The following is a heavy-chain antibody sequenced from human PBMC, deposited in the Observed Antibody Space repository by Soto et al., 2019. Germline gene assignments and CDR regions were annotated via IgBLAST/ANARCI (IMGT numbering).Heavy chain of an antibody. CDR3: ARALYNWNRKYYGMDV. CDR2: IYYSGST. D-gene: IGHD1-20*01. V-gene: IGHV4-59*01. CDR1: GGSISSYY. Sequence: TSETLSLTCTVSGGSISSYYWSWIRQPPGKGLEWIGYIYYSGSTNYNPSLKSRVTISVDTSKNQFSLKLSSVTAADTAVYYCARALYNWNRKYYGMDVWGQGXTVTVYS. J-gene: IGHJ6*02.